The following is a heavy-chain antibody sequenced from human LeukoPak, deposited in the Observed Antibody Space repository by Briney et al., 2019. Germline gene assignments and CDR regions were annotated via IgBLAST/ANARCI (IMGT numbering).Heavy chain of an antibody. J-gene: IGHJ4*02. CDR3: ARAGGRYYYDSSGYYPLDY. V-gene: IGHV4-59*06. Sequence: SETLSLTCTVSGGSISSYYWSWIRQHPGKGLEWIGYIYYSGSTYYNPSLKSRVTISVDTSKNQFSLKLSSVTAADTAVYYCARAGGRYYYDSSGYYPLDYWGQGTLVTVSS. CDR2: IYYSGST. D-gene: IGHD3-22*01. CDR1: GGSISSYY.